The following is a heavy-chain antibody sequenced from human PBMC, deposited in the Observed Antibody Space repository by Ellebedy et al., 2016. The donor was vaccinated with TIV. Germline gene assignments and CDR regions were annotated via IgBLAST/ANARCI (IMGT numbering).Heavy chain of an antibody. Sequence: GGSLRLSXAASGFLFSSYAMHLVRQAPGKGLEWVAVISYDGTKKYYGDSVKGRFTISRDNSNNTVQLQMSSPRPEDTAVYYCAKQGPRGIGSFDLDSWGQGTLVTVSS. CDR2: ISYDGTKK. V-gene: IGHV3-30*18. CDR1: GFLFSSYA. D-gene: IGHD6-13*01. CDR3: AKQGPRGIGSFDLDS. J-gene: IGHJ4*02.